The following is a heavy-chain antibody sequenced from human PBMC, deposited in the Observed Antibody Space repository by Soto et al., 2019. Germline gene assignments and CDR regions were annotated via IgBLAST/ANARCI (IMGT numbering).Heavy chain of an antibody. V-gene: IGHV1-46*01. J-gene: IGHJ4*02. CDR2: INPGTGRT. D-gene: IGHD3-22*01. Sequence: QVQLVQSGAEVKNPGASVKVSCKASGYTFTSNYIHWVRQAPGQGLEWMGIINPGTGRTTYAQKFQGRGTMTRDKSTSTVYMELSALRTDDTAVYYCARGLSSSGYYSPWGQGTLVTVSS. CDR3: ARGLSSSGYYSP. CDR1: GYTFTSNY.